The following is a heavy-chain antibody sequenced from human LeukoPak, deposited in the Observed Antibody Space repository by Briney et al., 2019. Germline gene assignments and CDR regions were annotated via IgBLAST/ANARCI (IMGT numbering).Heavy chain of an antibody. Sequence: SETLSLTCTVSGGSISSYYWSWIRQPAGTGPEWIGRISASGTTTYNPSLRSRVTMSVHTSKNQFSLKLSSVTAADTAVYYCARTVTLGNWYFDLWGRGTLVTVSS. CDR3: ARTVTLGNWYFDL. V-gene: IGHV4-4*07. CDR1: GGSISSYY. J-gene: IGHJ2*01. CDR2: ISASGTT. D-gene: IGHD4-17*01.